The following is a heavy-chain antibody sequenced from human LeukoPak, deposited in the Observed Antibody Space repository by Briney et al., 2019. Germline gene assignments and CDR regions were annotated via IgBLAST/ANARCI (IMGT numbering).Heavy chain of an antibody. D-gene: IGHD4-23*01. CDR3: ATLTTVVTPSYFDY. Sequence: PSETLSLTCTVSGGSITSYFWSWVRQPPGKGLEWIGYIYYTGITNYNPSLKSRVTISVDTSKNQFSLKLSSVTAADTAVYYCATLTTVVTPSYFDYWGQGILVTVSS. CDR2: IYYTGIT. CDR1: GGSITSYF. J-gene: IGHJ4*02. V-gene: IGHV4-59*12.